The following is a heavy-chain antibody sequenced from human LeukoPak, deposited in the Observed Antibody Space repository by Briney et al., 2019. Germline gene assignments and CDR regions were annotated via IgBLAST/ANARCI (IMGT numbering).Heavy chain of an antibody. V-gene: IGHV4-61*02. Sequence: SETLSLTCTVSGGSISSGNYYWSWIRQPAGKGLGWIGRIYTSGSTNYNPSLKSRVTISVDTSKNQFSLKLSSVTAADTAVYYCAREALWFGELSSSRVDYWGQGTLVTVSS. D-gene: IGHD3-10*01. CDR2: IYTSGST. CDR1: GGSISSGNYY. J-gene: IGHJ4*02. CDR3: AREALWFGELSSSRVDY.